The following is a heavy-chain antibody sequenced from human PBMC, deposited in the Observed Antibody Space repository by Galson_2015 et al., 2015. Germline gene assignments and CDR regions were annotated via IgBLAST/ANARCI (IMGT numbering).Heavy chain of an antibody. CDR3: ARAIVGDAFDI. CDR1: GFTFSSYE. J-gene: IGHJ3*02. Sequence: SLRLSCAASGFTFSSYEMNWVRQAPGEGLEWVSYISSSGSTIYYADSVKGRFTISRDNAKNSLYLQMNSLRAEDTAVYYCARAIVGDAFDIWGQGTMVTVSS. D-gene: IGHD2-21*01. V-gene: IGHV3-48*03. CDR2: ISSSGSTI.